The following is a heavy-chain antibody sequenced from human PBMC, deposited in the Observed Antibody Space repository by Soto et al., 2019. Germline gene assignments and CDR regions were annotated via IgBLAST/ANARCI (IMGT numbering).Heavy chain of an antibody. D-gene: IGHD3-16*01. CDR1: GFTFSSYA. J-gene: IGHJ6*03. CDR3: AKDLLEPPKPTFGGVMPYYYYYMDV. Sequence: GGSLRLSCAASGFTFSSYAMSWVRQAPGKGLEWVSAISGSGGSTYYADSVKGRFTISRDNSKNTLYLQMNSLRAEDTAVYYCAKDLLEPPKPTFGGVMPYYYYYMDVWGKGTTVTVSS. CDR2: ISGSGGST. V-gene: IGHV3-23*01.